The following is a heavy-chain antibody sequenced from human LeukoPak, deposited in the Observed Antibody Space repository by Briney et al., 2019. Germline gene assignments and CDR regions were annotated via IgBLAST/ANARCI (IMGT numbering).Heavy chain of an antibody. Sequence: GGSLRLSCAASGFTFSSYAMHWVRQAPGKGLEWVAVISYDGSNKYYADSVKGRFSISRDNSKNTLYLQMNSLRAEDTAVYYCARDHLSTVTSAFDIWGQGTMVTVSS. CDR3: ARDHLSTVTSAFDI. J-gene: IGHJ3*02. CDR1: GFTFSSYA. V-gene: IGHV3-30-3*01. CDR2: ISYDGSNK. D-gene: IGHD4-17*01.